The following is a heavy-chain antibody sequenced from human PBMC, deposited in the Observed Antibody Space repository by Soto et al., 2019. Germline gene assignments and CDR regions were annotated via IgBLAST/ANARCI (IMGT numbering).Heavy chain of an antibody. CDR1: TYTFTNYD. CDR2: MNPTNGNT. J-gene: IGHJ4*02. CDR3: AKGPRNWGVDY. V-gene: IGHV1-8*01. Sequence: QVQLVQSGAEVKKPGASVTVSCKASTYTFTNYDINWFRQATGQGLEWMGWMNPTNGNTVYAQNFQGRVTMTRSTSITTAYMELSSLRSEDTAVYYCAKGPRNWGVDYWGQGTLVTVSS. D-gene: IGHD7-27*01.